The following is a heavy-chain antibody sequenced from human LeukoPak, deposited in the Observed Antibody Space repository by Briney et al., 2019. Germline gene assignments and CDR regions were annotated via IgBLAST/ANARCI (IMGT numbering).Heavy chain of an antibody. Sequence: GGSLRLSCAASGFTFSSYAMSWVRQAPGKGLEWVSGISDSGGRTYYADSVKGRFTITRDNAQNSLTLHMNTLRADDTAVYYCAKDGGTHFDHWGQGTLVTVSS. CDR3: AKDGGTHFDH. J-gene: IGHJ4*02. CDR2: ISDSGGRT. CDR1: GFTFSSYA. D-gene: IGHD1-26*01. V-gene: IGHV3-23*01.